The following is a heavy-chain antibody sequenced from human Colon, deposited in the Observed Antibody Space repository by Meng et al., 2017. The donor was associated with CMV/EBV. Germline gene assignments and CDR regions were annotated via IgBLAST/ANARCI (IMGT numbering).Heavy chain of an antibody. J-gene: IGHJ4*02. CDR2: ISSGGSTT. Sequence: GGSLRLSCAASGFTFSDYYMSWIRQAPGKGLEWVSDISSGGSTTYHADSVKGRFTIARDNTKKSLYLQMDSLRAEDTAVYYCARLLRSWYYFDYWGQGSLVTVSS. CDR1: GFTFSDYY. D-gene: IGHD1-1*01. V-gene: IGHV3-11*01. CDR3: ARLLRSWYYFDY.